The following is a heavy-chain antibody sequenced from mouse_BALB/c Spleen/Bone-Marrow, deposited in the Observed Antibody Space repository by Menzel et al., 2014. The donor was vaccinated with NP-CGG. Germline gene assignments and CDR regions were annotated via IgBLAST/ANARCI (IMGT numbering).Heavy chain of an antibody. Sequence: QVQLKDSGAELMKPGASVKISCKATGYTFSSYWIEWVKQRPGHGLEWIGEILPGSGSTDYNEKFKGKATFTADTSSNTAYMQLSSLTSEDSAVYYCTRGDYFDYWGQGTTLTVSS. CDR2: ILPGSGST. CDR1: GYTFSSYW. CDR3: TRGDYFDY. J-gene: IGHJ2*01. V-gene: IGHV1-9*01.